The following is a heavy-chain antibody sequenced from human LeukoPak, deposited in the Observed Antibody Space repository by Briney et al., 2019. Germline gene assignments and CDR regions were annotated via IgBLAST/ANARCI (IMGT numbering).Heavy chain of an antibody. Sequence: SETLSLTCIVSGYSISSGYYWGWIRQPPGKGLEWIGNIHHSGSAYYNPSLKSRVTISVDTSKNQFSLKLNSVTAADTAVYYCARNHKGIVYVDYWGQGTLVTVSS. J-gene: IGHJ4*02. CDR2: IHHSGSA. V-gene: IGHV4-38-2*02. D-gene: IGHD2-15*01. CDR3: ARNHKGIVYVDY. CDR1: GYSISSGYY.